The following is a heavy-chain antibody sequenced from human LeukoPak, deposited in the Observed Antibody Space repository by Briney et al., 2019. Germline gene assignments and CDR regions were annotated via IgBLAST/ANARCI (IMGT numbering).Heavy chain of an antibody. Sequence: ASVKVSCKASGYTFTSYGISWVRQAPGQGLEWMGWISAYNGNTNYAQKLQGRVTMTTDTSTSTAYMELRSLRPDDTAVYYCARCTLYDSSLDYWGQGTLVTVSS. CDR3: ARCTLYDSSLDY. CDR1: GYTFTSYG. CDR2: ISAYNGNT. D-gene: IGHD3-22*01. J-gene: IGHJ4*02. V-gene: IGHV1-18*01.